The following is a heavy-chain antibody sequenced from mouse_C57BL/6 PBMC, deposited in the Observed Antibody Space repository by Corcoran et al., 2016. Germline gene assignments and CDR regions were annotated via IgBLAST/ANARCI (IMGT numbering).Heavy chain of an antibody. V-gene: IGHV5-17*01. D-gene: IGHD1-1*01. CDR3: AKVMGAYYYDSSGYYGLMDV. CDR1: GFTFRSYG. J-gene: IGHJ1*03. Sequence: VQLVESGGGVVQPGRSLRLSCAASGFTFRSYGMHWVRQAPGKGLEWVAVISYDGSNKNYADSVKGRFTISRENPKNTLYLQVNSLRAEDTAVYYCAKVMGAYYYDSSGYYGLMDVWGKVTTVTVSS. CDR2: ISYDGSNK.